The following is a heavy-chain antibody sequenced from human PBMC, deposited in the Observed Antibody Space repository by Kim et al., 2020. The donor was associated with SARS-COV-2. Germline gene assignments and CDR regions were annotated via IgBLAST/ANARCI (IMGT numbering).Heavy chain of an antibody. CDR2: T. CDR3: AKGFRLSNFDY. Sequence: TYYADSVKGRFTISRDNSKNTLYLQMNSLRAEDTAVYYCAKGFRLSNFDYWGQGTLVTVSS. J-gene: IGHJ4*02. D-gene: IGHD3-10*01. V-gene: IGHV3-23*01.